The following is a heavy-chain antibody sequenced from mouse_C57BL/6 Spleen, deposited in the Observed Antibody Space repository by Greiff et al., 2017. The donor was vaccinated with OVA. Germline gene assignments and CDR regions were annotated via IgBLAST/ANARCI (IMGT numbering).Heavy chain of an antibody. Sequence: QVQLQQSGAELVRPGSSVKLSCKASGYTFTSYWMDWVKQRPGQGLEWIGNIYPSDSETHYNQKFKDKATLTVDKSSSTAYMQLSSLTSEDSAVYYCARTKGIYYDYDLDYWGQGTSVTVSS. D-gene: IGHD2-4*01. V-gene: IGHV1-61*01. J-gene: IGHJ4*01. CDR1: GYTFTSYW. CDR2: IYPSDSET. CDR3: ARTKGIYYDYDLDY.